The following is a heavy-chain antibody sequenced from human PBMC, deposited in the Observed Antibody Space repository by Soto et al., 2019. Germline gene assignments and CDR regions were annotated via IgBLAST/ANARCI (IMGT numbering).Heavy chain of an antibody. J-gene: IGHJ4*02. CDR2: TDYSGNT. CDR1: SDSISSYY. D-gene: IGHD6-19*01. CDR3: ARAVGDPLYYLDY. V-gene: IGHV4-59*08. Sequence: TLSLTCTVSSDSISSYYWIWIRQSPGKGLEWIGYTDYSGNTNYNPSLKSRVTISGDTSKNQFSLRLSSVTAADTAVYYCARAVGDPLYYLDYWGQGTLVTVSS.